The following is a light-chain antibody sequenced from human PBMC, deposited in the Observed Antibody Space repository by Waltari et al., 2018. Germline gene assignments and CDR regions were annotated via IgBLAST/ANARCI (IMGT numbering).Light chain of an antibody. V-gene: IGKV1-5*03. CDR1: RSISSW. CDR3: QQYNSAWA. CDR2: GSS. J-gene: IGKJ1*01. Sequence: DIQMTQYPSPLSASVGNTVTITCRASRSISSWLAWHQQKPWKAPKVLIYGSSTLESGVPSRFSGSGSGTEFTLTISSLQPDDFATYYCQQYNSAWAFGQGTKVEVK.